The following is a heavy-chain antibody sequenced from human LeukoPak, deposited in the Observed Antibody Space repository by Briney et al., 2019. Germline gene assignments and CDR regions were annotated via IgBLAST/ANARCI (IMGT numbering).Heavy chain of an antibody. CDR1: GGSISSGGYY. CDR3: ARDPFIGRTLGYFDY. Sequence: SQTLSLTCTVSGGSISSGGYYWSWIRQPPGKGLEWIGYIYHSGSTYYNPSLKSRVTISVDRSKNQFSLKLSSVTAADTAVYYCARDPFIGRTLGYFDYWGQGTLVTVSS. D-gene: IGHD3-16*02. CDR2: IYHSGST. J-gene: IGHJ4*02. V-gene: IGHV4-30-2*01.